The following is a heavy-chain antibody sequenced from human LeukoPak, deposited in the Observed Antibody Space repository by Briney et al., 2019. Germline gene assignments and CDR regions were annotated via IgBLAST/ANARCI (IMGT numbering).Heavy chain of an antibody. D-gene: IGHD3-3*01. Sequence: PSETLSLTCTVSGGSISSGGYYWSWIRQHPGKGLEWIGYIYYSGSTYYNPSLKSRVTISVDTSKNQFSLKLSSVTAADTAVYYCARHGARPSHYDFWSGYHPNWFDPWGQGTLVTVSS. CDR3: ARHGARPSHYDFWSGYHPNWFDP. J-gene: IGHJ5*02. CDR2: IYYSGST. V-gene: IGHV4-31*03. CDR1: GGSISSGGYY.